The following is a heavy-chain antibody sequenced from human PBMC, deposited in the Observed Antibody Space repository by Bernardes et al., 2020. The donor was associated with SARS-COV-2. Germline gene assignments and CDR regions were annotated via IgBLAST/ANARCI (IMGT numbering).Heavy chain of an antibody. V-gene: IGHV4-34*01. J-gene: IGHJ6*02. CDR1: GGSFSGYY. D-gene: IGHD2-2*01. CDR3: ARGTIVVVAAATNYYYYYGMDV. CDR2: INHSGST. Sequence: SETLSLTCAVYGGSFSGYYWSWIRQPPGKGLEWIGEINHSGSTNYNPSPKSRVTISVDTSKNQFSLKLSSVTAADTAVYYCARGTIVVVAAATNYYYYYGMDVWGQGTTVTVSS.